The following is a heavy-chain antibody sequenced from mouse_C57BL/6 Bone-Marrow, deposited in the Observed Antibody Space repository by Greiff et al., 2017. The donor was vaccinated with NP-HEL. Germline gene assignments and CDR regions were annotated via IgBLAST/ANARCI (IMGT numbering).Heavy chain of an antibody. J-gene: IGHJ1*03. CDR3: ARRALFPYWYFDV. D-gene: IGHD1-1*02. V-gene: IGHV1-76*01. Sequence: QVHVKQSGAELVRPGASVKLSCKASGYTFTDYYINWVKQRPGQGLEWIARIYPGSGNTYYNEKFKGKATLTAEKSSSTAYMQLSSLTSEDSAVYFCARRALFPYWYFDVWGTGTTVTVSS. CDR2: IYPGSGNT. CDR1: GYTFTDYY.